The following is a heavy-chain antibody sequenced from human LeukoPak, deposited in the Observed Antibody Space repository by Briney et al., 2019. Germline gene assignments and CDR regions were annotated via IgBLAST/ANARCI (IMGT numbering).Heavy chain of an antibody. Sequence: VSVKVSCKASGYTFISYYVHWVRQVPGQGLEWMGIINPKTGSTTYPQKFQGRVTMTRDTSTSTVYMELSSLESEDTALYYCARHSLPGTTPFDYWGQGTLVTVS. CDR2: INPKTGST. D-gene: IGHD1-1*01. CDR1: GYTFISYY. V-gene: IGHV1-46*01. J-gene: IGHJ4*02. CDR3: ARHSLPGTTPFDY.